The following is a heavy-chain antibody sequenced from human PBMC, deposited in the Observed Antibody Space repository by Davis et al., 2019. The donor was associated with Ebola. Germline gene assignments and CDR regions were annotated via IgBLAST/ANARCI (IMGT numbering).Heavy chain of an antibody. J-gene: IGHJ6*03. D-gene: IGHD3-16*01. Sequence: PSETLSLTCTVSGGSISSYYWSWIRQPPGKGLEWIGYIYYSGSTNYNPSLKSRVTISVDTSKNQFSLKLSSVTAADTAVYYCARDFRGDWYMDVWGKGTTVTVSS. CDR1: GGSISSYY. V-gene: IGHV4-59*01. CDR3: ARDFRGDWYMDV. CDR2: IYYSGST.